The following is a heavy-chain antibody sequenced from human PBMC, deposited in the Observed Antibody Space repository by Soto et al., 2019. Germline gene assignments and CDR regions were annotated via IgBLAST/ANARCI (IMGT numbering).Heavy chain of an antibody. V-gene: IGHV3-23*01. CDR3: SLIVLMVYALPRDAFDI. Sequence: GGSLRLSCAASGFTFSSYAMSWVRQAPGKGLEWVSAISGSGGSTYYADSVKGRFTISRDNSKNTLYLQMNSLRAEDTAVYFCSLIVLMVYALPRDAFDIWGQGTMVTVSS. D-gene: IGHD2-8*01. CDR2: ISGSGGST. CDR1: GFTFSSYA. J-gene: IGHJ3*02.